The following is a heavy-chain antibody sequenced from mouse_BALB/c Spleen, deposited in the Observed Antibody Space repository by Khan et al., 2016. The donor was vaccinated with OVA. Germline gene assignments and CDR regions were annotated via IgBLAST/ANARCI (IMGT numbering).Heavy chain of an antibody. CDR1: GFTFSDYY. Sequence: EVELVESGGGLVKPGGSLKLSCAASGFTFSDYYMYWVRQTPEQKLEWVATISDGGSYTYYTDSVKGRFTISRDDAKNNLYLQMSSLKSVETAIYYCLRGYYGDPFAYWGQGTLVTVSA. J-gene: IGHJ3*01. CDR2: ISDGGSYT. V-gene: IGHV5-4*02. CDR3: LRGYYGDPFAY. D-gene: IGHD2-13*01.